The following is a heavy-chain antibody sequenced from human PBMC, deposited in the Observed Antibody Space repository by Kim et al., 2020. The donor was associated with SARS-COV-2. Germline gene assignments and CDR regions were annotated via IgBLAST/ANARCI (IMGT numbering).Heavy chain of an antibody. CDR1: EFTVSSNY. CDR2: IYSGGNT. D-gene: IGHD2-2*01. Sequence: GGSLRLSCAASEFTVSSNYMSWVRQAPGKGLEWVSVIYSGGNTVYADSVKGRFTISRDNSKNTLYLQMNSLRAEDTAVYYCASAGQQGTSTSCSQYFPHWGQGTLVTVSS. CDR3: ASAGQQGTSTSCSQYFPH. V-gene: IGHV3-53*01. J-gene: IGHJ1*01.